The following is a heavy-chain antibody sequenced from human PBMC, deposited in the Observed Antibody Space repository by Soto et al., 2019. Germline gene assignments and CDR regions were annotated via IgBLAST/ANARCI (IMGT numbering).Heavy chain of an antibody. Sequence: APVKVSCKAAGYAFSDYGISWVRQGPGQVLEWMGWISGYNGNTHYEEKVQDRIKMTTDTSTSTTYLELRSLRSDDTAVYFCARDPGFGFGYSYAFAMDVWGQGTTVTVSS. CDR2: ISGYNGNT. CDR1: GYAFSDYG. J-gene: IGHJ6*02. V-gene: IGHV1-18*01. D-gene: IGHD5-18*01. CDR3: ARDPGFGFGYSYAFAMDV.